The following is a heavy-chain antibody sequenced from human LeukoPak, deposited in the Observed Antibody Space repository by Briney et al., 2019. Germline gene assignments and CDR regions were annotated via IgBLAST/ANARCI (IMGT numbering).Heavy chain of an antibody. V-gene: IGHV4-34*01. Sequence: PSETLSLTXAVYGGSFSGYYWSWIRQPPGKGLEWIGEINHSGSTNYNPSLKSRVTISVDTSKNQFSLKLSSVTAADTAVYYCARLVWFGDYWGQGTLVTVSS. CDR2: INHSGST. CDR3: ARLVWFGDY. CDR1: GGSFSGYY. D-gene: IGHD3-10*01. J-gene: IGHJ4*02.